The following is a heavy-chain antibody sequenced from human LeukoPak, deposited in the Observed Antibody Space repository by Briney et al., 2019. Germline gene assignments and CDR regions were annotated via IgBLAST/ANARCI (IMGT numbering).Heavy chain of an antibody. CDR2: ISAYNGNT. J-gene: IGHJ4*02. D-gene: IGHD3-22*01. CDR1: GYTFTSYG. V-gene: IGHV1-18*01. Sequence: GASVKVSCKASGYTFTSYGISWVRQAPGQGLEWMGWISAYNGNTNYAQKLQGRVTMTTDTSTSTAYMELRSLRSDDTAVYYCAREKSYDSSGPHLTPDYWGQGTLVTVSS. CDR3: AREKSYDSSGPHLTPDY.